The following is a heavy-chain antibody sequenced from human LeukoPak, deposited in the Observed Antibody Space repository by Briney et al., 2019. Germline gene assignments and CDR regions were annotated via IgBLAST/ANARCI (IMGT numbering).Heavy chain of an antibody. CDR2: ISWNSGSI. CDR1: GFTFDDYA. J-gene: IGHJ4*02. Sequence: PGRSLRLSCAASGFTFDDYAMHWVRQAPGKGLEWVSGISWNSGSIGYADSVKGRFTISRDNAKNSLYLQMNSLRAEDTALYYCAKDMEWELTYYFDYWGQGTLATVSS. D-gene: IGHD1-26*01. V-gene: IGHV3-9*01. CDR3: AKDMEWELTYYFDY.